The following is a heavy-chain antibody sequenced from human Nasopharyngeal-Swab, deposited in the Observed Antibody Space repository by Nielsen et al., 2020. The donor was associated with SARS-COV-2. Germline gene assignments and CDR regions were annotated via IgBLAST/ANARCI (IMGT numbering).Heavy chain of an antibody. Sequence: WIRQPPGKGLEWIGEINHSGSTNYNPSLKSRVTISVDTSKNQFSLKLSSVTAADTAVYYCARGQRYYDSHPPADYWGQGTLVTVSS. D-gene: IGHD3-22*01. CDR2: INHSGST. V-gene: IGHV4-34*01. J-gene: IGHJ4*02. CDR3: ARGQRYYDSHPPADY.